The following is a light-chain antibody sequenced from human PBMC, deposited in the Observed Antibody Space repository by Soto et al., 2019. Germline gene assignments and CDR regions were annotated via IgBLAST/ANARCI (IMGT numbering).Light chain of an antibody. CDR1: QSVRNNF. Sequence: IVLTQSPGSLSLSPGERATLSCRASQSVRNNFLAWYQQKPGQAPRLLIYDASSLATAIPDRFSGSGSGTGFTLTISRLEPEDFAVYYCQQYGSSQYTFGQGTKLEIK. CDR2: DAS. V-gene: IGKV3-20*01. CDR3: QQYGSSQYT. J-gene: IGKJ2*01.